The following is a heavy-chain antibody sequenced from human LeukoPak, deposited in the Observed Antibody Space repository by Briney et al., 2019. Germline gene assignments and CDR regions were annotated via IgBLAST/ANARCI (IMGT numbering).Heavy chain of an antibody. CDR3: ARADSGLFDY. V-gene: IGHV1-69*13. D-gene: IGHD6-25*01. Sequence: GASVKVSCKASGRTFTSYAISWVRQAPGQGLEWMGGIITIFGTANYAQKFQGRVTITADESTSTAYMELSSLRSEDTAVYYCARADSGLFDYWGQGTLVTVSS. CDR2: IITIFGTA. J-gene: IGHJ4*02. CDR1: GRTFTSYA.